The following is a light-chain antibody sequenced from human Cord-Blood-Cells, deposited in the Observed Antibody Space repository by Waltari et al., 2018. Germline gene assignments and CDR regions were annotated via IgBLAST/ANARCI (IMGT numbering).Light chain of an antibody. J-gene: IGLJ2*01. CDR2: QDS. V-gene: IGLV3-1*01. CDR1: KLGDKY. CDR3: QAWDSSTVV. Sequence: SYELTQPPSVSVSPGQTAHITCSGDKLGDKYARWYQQKPGQSPVLVIYQDSKRPSGLPVRFSGSNSGNTATLTISGTQAMDEADYYCQAWDSSTVVFGGGTKLTVL.